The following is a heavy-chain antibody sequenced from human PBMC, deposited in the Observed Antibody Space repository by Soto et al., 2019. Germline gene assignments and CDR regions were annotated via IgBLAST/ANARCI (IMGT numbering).Heavy chain of an antibody. V-gene: IGHV3-53*01. CDR3: ARDKRVYADLFYYYYYGMDV. J-gene: IGHJ6*02. Sequence: GGSLRLSCAVSGFTVSNNYMSWVRQAPGKGLEGVSVIYSGGYTAYGDSVKGRFTISRDNSKNTLYLQMNSLRAEDTAVYYCARDKRVYADLFYYYYYGMDVWGQGTTVTVSS. CDR2: IYSGGYT. D-gene: IGHD2-8*01. CDR1: GFTVSNNY.